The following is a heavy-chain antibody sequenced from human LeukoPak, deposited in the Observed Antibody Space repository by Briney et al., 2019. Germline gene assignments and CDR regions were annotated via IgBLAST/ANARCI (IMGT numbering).Heavy chain of an antibody. J-gene: IGHJ4*02. CDR1: GFTFSSYA. Sequence: GRSLRLSCAASGFTFSSYAMHWVRQAPGKGLEWVAVISYDGSNKYYADSVKGRFTISRDNSKNTLYLQMNSLRAEDTAVYYCAKDDNLWWLQQIDYWGQGTLVTVSS. CDR3: AKDDNLWWLQQIDY. V-gene: IGHV3-30*01. D-gene: IGHD2-21*01. CDR2: ISYDGSNK.